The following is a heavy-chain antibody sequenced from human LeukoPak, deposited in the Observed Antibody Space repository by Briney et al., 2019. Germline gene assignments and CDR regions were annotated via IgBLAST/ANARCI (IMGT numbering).Heavy chain of an antibody. D-gene: IGHD1-26*01. J-gene: IGHJ4*02. V-gene: IGHV3-23*01. Sequence: GGSLRLSCAASGFTFSNYAMSWVRQTPGKGLGWVSVISGSGDRTNYADSVQGRFTISRDNAKNTVYLQMNSLRAEDSAVYYCARGPGGSYSFDYWGQGTLVTVSS. CDR3: ARGPGGSYSFDY. CDR2: ISGSGDRT. CDR1: GFTFSNYA.